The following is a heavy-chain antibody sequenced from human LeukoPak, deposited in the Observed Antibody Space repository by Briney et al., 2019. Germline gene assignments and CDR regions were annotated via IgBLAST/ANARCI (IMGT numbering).Heavy chain of an antibody. V-gene: IGHV3-23*01. CDR1: GFTFSSYA. J-gene: IGHJ6*04. D-gene: IGHD4-17*01. Sequence: GGSLRLSCAASGFTFSSYAMSWVREAPGKGLEWVSAIRGSGGSTYYADSVKGRFTISRNNSKNTLYLQMTSLRAEDTAVYYCASTVTTGLEDVWGNGTTVTVSS. CDR3: ASTVTTGLEDV. CDR2: IRGSGGST.